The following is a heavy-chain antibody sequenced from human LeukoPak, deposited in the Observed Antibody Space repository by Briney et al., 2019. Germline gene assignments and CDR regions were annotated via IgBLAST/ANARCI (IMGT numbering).Heavy chain of an antibody. Sequence: PVKVSCKASGGTFSSYAISWVRQAPGQGLEWMGGIIPIFGTANYAQKFQGRVTITADESTSTAYMELSSLRSEDTAVYYCARRLLTGYYTYDYWGQGTLVTVSS. CDR2: IIPIFGTA. V-gene: IGHV1-69*13. CDR1: GGTFSSYA. D-gene: IGHD3-9*01. CDR3: ARRLLTGYYTYDY. J-gene: IGHJ4*02.